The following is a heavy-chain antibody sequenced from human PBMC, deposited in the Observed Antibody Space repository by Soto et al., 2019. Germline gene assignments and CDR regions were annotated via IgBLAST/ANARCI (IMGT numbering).Heavy chain of an antibody. Sequence: EVQLVESGGGLVQPRGSLRLSCAASGFTLSNFWMHWVRQVPGKGLVWVSRINDDGSRTKYADSVEGRLTISRDNAKNTLYLQMDSLRVDETAVYYCVRDHHDYDFWSGNPSGYFDLWGRGTLVTVSS. CDR2: INDDGSRT. V-gene: IGHV3-74*01. D-gene: IGHD3-3*01. CDR1: GFTLSNFW. CDR3: VRDHHDYDFWSGNPSGYFDL. J-gene: IGHJ2*01.